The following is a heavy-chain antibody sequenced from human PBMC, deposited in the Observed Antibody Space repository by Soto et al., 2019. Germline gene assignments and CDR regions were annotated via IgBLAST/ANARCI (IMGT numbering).Heavy chain of an antibody. V-gene: IGHV4-61*01. CDR2: ISDTGSG. D-gene: IGHD5-12*01. J-gene: IGHJ6*02. Sequence: QVQLQESGPGLVKPSETLSLTCTVPGGSVISGSYYWSWIRQPPGKGLEWVGCISDTGSGHYNPPLKCRVTISVHPSTRQFSLRLTSVTAADTAVYYCARAHSGYDPLGMDVWGQGTTVTVSS. CDR3: ARAHSGYDPLGMDV. CDR1: GGSVISGSYY.